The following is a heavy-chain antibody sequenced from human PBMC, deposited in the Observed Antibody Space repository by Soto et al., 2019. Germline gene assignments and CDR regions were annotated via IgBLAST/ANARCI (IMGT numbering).Heavy chain of an antibody. CDR2: IWYDGDKK. Sequence: GGSLRLSCATSGFVFSSYDMHWIRQAPGKGLEWVAVIWYDGDKKDYGDSVKGRFTISRDNSNNTLYLQMNSLRVEDTAVYYCARQGTVAVAGAFDYWGQGILVTVSS. CDR3: ARQGTVAVAGAFDY. J-gene: IGHJ4*02. V-gene: IGHV3-33*01. CDR1: GFVFSSYD. D-gene: IGHD6-19*01.